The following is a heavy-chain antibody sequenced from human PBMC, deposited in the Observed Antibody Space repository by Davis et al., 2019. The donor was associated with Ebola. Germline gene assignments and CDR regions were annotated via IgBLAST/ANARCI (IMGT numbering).Heavy chain of an antibody. CDR1: GYSFTSYW. CDR3: ARQPSDYYGMDV. Sequence: GSLRLSCKGSGYSFTSYWIGWVRQMPGKGLEWMGIIYPGDSDTRYSPSFQGQVTISVDKSISTAYLQWGSLKASDTAMYHCARQPSDYYGMDVWGQGTTVTVSS. V-gene: IGHV5-51*01. CDR2: IYPGDSDT. J-gene: IGHJ6*02.